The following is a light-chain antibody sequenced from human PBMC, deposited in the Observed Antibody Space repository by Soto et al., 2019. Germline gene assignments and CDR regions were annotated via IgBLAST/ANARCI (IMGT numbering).Light chain of an antibody. CDR2: DAS. Sequence: DIQMTQSPSTLSASVGDRVTITFRASQSISSWLAWYQQKPGKAPKLLIYDASILESGVPSRFSGSGSGTEFTLTISSLQPDDFATYYCQQYNSYPTFGQGTKVDIK. V-gene: IGKV1-5*01. CDR3: QQYNSYPT. CDR1: QSISSW. J-gene: IGKJ1*01.